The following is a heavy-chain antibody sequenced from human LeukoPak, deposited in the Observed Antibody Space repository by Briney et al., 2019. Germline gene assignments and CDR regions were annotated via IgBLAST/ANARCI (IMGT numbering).Heavy chain of an antibody. CDR3: ARQVGDIVVVPAAMGRAHWEFYYCMDV. CDR1: GYSISSDYY. V-gene: IGHV4-38-2*01. CDR2: IYHSGST. J-gene: IGHJ6*03. D-gene: IGHD2-2*01. Sequence: SETLSLTCAVSGYSISSDYYWGWIRQPPGKGLEWIGSIYHSGSTYYNPSLKSRVTISVDTPKNQFSLKLSSVTAADTAVYYCARQVGDIVVVPAAMGRAHWEFYYCMDVWGKGTTVTVSS.